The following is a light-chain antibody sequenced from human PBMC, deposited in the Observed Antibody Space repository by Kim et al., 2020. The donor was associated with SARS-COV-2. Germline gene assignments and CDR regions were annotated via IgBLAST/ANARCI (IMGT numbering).Light chain of an antibody. CDR3: QQYYTSPET. CDR2: GAS. Sequence: SPGERATLSCRASQSVSSNFLAWYQQKPGQAPRLLIYGASSRATGIPDRFSGSGSGTDFTLSINRLEPEDFAVYYCQQYYTSPETFGGGTKVDIK. J-gene: IGKJ4*01. V-gene: IGKV3-20*01. CDR1: QSVSSNF.